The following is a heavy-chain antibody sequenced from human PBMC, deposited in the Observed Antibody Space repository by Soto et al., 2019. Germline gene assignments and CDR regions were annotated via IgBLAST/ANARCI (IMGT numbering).Heavy chain of an antibody. D-gene: IGHD3-16*02. CDR3: AKGFKSVIVYGVDV. J-gene: IGHJ6*02. CDR1: GFTFSTCG. CDR2: TSSDGGDK. V-gene: IGHV3-30*18. Sequence: GGSLRLSCAASGFTFSTCGMHWVRQAPGKGLEWVAGTSSDGGDKYYADSVKGRFTISRDNSKNTLYLQINSLGADDTAVYYCAKGFKSVIVYGVDVWGQGTTVTVSS.